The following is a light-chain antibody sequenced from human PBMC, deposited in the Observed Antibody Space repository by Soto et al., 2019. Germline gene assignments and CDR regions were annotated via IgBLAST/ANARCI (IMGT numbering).Light chain of an antibody. V-gene: IGKV1-39*01. J-gene: IGKJ5*01. CDR2: GVS. CDR1: QSISSS. Sequence: DIQMTQSPSSLSASVGDKVTITCRASQSISSSLNWYQQKSGKAPNLLIYGVSRLQGGVPSRFSGSGSGTDFTLAISSLEPEDFAVYYCQQRSNWPITFGQGTRLEIK. CDR3: QQRSNWPIT.